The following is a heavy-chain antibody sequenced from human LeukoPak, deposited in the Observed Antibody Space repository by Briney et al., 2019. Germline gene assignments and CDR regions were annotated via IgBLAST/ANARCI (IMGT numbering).Heavy chain of an antibody. CDR2: ISSSSSYI. V-gene: IGHV3-21*01. Sequence: GGSLRLSCAASGFTFSSYSMNWVRQAPGKGLEWVSSISSSSSYIYYADSVEGRFTISRDNAKNSLYLQMNSLRAEDTAVYYCARDGGGPWGLYDYGDYWGQGTLVTVSS. CDR1: GFTFSSYS. D-gene: IGHD3-16*01. CDR3: ARDGGGPWGLYDYGDY. J-gene: IGHJ4*02.